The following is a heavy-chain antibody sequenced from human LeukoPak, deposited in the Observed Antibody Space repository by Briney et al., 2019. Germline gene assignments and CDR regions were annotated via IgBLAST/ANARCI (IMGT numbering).Heavy chain of an antibody. D-gene: IGHD5-12*01. CDR2: IYYSGST. CDR3: VRVMIVATLFDAFDI. CDR1: GGSISSGGYY. J-gene: IGHJ3*02. V-gene: IGHV4-30-4*08. Sequence: SETLSLTCTVSGGSISSGGYYWSWIRQHPGKGLEWIGYIYYSGSTYYNPSLKSRVTISVDTSRNQFYLNLSSVTAADTAAYFCVRVMIVATLFDAFDIWGQGTVVTVSS.